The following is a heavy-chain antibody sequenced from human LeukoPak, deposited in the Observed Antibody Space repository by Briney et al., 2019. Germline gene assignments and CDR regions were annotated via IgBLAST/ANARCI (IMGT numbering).Heavy chain of an antibody. J-gene: IGHJ4*02. CDR1: GFTFSTYT. Sequence: GGSLRLSCVASGFTFSTYTFNWVWQAPAKGLEWLSYISSGGLTILYADSVKGRFTISRDNTKNAIYLDMTNLRAKDTAVYYCARDFDYGDYIDFWSQGTLVAVSS. V-gene: IGHV3-48*04. CDR2: ISSGGLTI. CDR3: ARDFDYGDYIDF. D-gene: IGHD4/OR15-4a*01.